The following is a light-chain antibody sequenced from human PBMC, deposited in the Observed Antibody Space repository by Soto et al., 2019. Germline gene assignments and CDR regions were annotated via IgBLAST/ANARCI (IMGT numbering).Light chain of an antibody. CDR2: GAS. CDR1: QSINRD. Sequence: EIVMTQSPATLSVSPGESATLTCRASQSINRDLVWYVQKPGQAPRRVVYGASTWATGVPPRFTGSGSGTEFTRPIGGLQSEDFAVYYCQQYKSWAIPFGQGTRLENK. J-gene: IGKJ5*01. V-gene: IGKV3D-15*01. CDR3: QQYKSWAIP.